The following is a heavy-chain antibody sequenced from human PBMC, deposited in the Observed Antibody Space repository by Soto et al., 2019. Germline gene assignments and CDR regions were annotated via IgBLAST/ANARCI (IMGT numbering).Heavy chain of an antibody. Sequence: SETLSLTCTVSGGSVSSYYWSWIRQPPGKGLEWIGYIYYSGSTNYNPSLKSRVTISVDTSKNQFSLKLSSVTAADTAVYYCARFLPGTAFFDYWGQGTLVTSPQ. D-gene: IGHD1-1*01. CDR2: IYYSGST. CDR1: GGSVSSYY. CDR3: ARFLPGTAFFDY. V-gene: IGHV4-59*02. J-gene: IGHJ4*02.